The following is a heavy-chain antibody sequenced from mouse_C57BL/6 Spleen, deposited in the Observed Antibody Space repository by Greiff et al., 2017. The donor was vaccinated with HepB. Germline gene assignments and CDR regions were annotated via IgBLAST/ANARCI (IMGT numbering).Heavy chain of an antibody. D-gene: IGHD2-13*01. V-gene: IGHV5-9-1*02. Sequence: EVQGVESGEGLVKPGGSLKLSCAASGFTFSSYAMSWVRQTPEKRLEWVAYISSGGDYIYYADTVKGRFTISRDNARNTLYLQMSSLKSEDTAMYYCTRDGDYGSFAYWGQGTLVTVSA. CDR3: TRDGDYGSFAY. J-gene: IGHJ3*01. CDR1: GFTFSSYA. CDR2: ISSGGDYI.